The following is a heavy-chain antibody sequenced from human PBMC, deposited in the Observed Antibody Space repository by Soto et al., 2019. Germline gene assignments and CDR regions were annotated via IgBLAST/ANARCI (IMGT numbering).Heavy chain of an antibody. V-gene: IGHV2-5*02. CDR1: GFSLSTSGVG. Sequence: QITLKESGPTLVKPTQTLTLTCTFSGFSLSTSGVGVGWIRPPPGPALEWLALIYWDDDKRYSPSLKSRLTITKDTSKNQVVLTMTNMDPVDTATYYCAHRRGSGSYYGDFDYWGQGTLVTVSS. CDR2: IYWDDDK. CDR3: AHRRGSGSYYGDFDY. D-gene: IGHD1-26*01. J-gene: IGHJ4*02.